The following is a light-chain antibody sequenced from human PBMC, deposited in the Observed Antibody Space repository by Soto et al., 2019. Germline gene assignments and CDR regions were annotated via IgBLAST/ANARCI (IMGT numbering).Light chain of an antibody. Sequence: QSVLTQPPSASGSPGQSVTFSCTGTSSDIGDYNYVSWYQQHPGKAPKLMIYEVTKRPSGVPDRFSGSKSGNTASLTVSGLQAEDEADYYCSSYTSSSTLEVFGTGTKVTVL. CDR1: SSDIGDYNY. V-gene: IGLV2-8*01. CDR3: SSYTSSSTLEV. CDR2: EVT. J-gene: IGLJ1*01.